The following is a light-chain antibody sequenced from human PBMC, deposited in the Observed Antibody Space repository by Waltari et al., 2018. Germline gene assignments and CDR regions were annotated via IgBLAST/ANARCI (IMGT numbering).Light chain of an antibody. CDR1: SGSLSTTSY. J-gene: IGLJ3*02. CDR2: KAN. Sequence: QTVVTQEPSLSVSPGGTVTLTCALSSGSLSTTSYATWYQQTPGQAPRTLVYKANARSSGVPDRFSGSIIGNTAALTITGAQADDESDYCCALYMGSGIWVFGGGTRLTVL. V-gene: IGLV8-61*01. CDR3: ALYMGSGIWV.